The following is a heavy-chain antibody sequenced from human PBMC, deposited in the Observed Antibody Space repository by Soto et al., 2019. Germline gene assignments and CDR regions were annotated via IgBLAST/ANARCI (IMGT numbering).Heavy chain of an antibody. CDR1: GGSISSGDYY. J-gene: IGHJ4*02. D-gene: IGHD3-22*01. CDR2: IYYSGST. CDR3: ARERHDSSGYKERSFDY. V-gene: IGHV4-30-4*01. Sequence: SETLSLTCTVSGGSISSGDYYWSWIRQPPGKGLEWIGYIYYSGSTYYNPSLKSRVTISVDTSKNQFSLKLSSVTAADTAVYYCARERHDSSGYKERSFDYWGQGTLVTVSS.